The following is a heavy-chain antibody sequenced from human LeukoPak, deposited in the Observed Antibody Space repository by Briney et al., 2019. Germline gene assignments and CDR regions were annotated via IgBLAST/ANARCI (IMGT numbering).Heavy chain of an antibody. CDR1: GYTFTSYA. V-gene: IGHV1-3*01. Sequence: GASVKVSCKASGYTFTSYAMHWVRQAPGQRLEWMGWINAGNGNTKYSQKFQGRVTITRDTSASTAYMELRSLRSDDTAVYYCARTRAATGTGDYWGQGTLVTVSS. CDR2: INAGNGNT. J-gene: IGHJ4*02. CDR3: ARTRAATGTGDY. D-gene: IGHD6-13*01.